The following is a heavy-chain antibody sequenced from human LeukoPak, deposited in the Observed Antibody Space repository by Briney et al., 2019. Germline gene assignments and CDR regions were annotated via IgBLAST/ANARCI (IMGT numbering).Heavy chain of an antibody. CDR3: ARESEIAAAGYYFDY. V-gene: IGHV1-69*05. CDR2: IIPIFGTA. CDR1: GYTFTSYG. J-gene: IGHJ4*02. D-gene: IGHD6-13*01. Sequence: GASVKISCKASGYTFTSYGISWVRQAPGQGLEWMGRIIPIFGTANYAQKFQGRVTITTDESTSTAYMELSSLRSEDTAVYYCARESEIAAAGYYFDYWGQGTLVTVSS.